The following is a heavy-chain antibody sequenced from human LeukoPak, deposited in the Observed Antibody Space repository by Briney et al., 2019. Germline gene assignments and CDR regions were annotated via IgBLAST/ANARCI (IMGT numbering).Heavy chain of an antibody. Sequence: PGGSLRLSCAASGFTLSTYGMHWVRQAPGKGLEWVAVIWYDGSNKYHADSVKGGFTISRDNSKNTLYLQMNSLRAEDTALYYCARILVGATSFDYWGQGTLVTVSS. CDR3: ARILVGATSFDY. D-gene: IGHD1-26*01. CDR2: IWYDGSNK. J-gene: IGHJ4*02. V-gene: IGHV3-33*01. CDR1: GFTLSTYG.